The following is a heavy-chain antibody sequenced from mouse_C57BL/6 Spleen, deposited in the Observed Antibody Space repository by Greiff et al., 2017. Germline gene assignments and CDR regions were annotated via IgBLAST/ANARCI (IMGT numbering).Heavy chain of an antibody. V-gene: IGHV5-6*01. Sequence: DVQLVESGGDLVKPGGSLKLSCAASGFTFSSYGMSWVRQTPDKRLEWVATISSGGSYTYYPDSVKGRFTISRDNAKNTLYLQMSSLKSEDTAMYYCARHGTGDAMDYWGQGTSVTVSS. J-gene: IGHJ4*01. CDR3: ARHGTGDAMDY. CDR1: GFTFSSYG. D-gene: IGHD4-1*01. CDR2: ISSGGSYT.